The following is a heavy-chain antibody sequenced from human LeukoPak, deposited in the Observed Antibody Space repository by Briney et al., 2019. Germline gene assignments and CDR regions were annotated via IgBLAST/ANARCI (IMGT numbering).Heavy chain of an antibody. D-gene: IGHD3-9*01. CDR1: GFLVSGYD. J-gene: IGHJ6*04. Sequence: GGSLRLSCAASGFLVSGYDVNWLRQAPGKGLEWIAYISISSSNIHYADSVRGRFTISRDNANNSLYLQLSSLRVEDTAVYYCAREYYGVIFSHYLDVWGKGTTVTVSS. CDR3: AREYYGVIFSHYLDV. CDR2: ISISSSNI. V-gene: IGHV3-48*04.